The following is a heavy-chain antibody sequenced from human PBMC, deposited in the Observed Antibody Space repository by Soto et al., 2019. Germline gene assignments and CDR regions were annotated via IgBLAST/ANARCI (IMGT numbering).Heavy chain of an antibody. CDR3: ARDKEVLLTNYGMAV. V-gene: IGHV3-74*01. Sequence: PGGSLRLPCTAPRFTFGSYWMHWVRQAPGKGLVWVSDINVDGTETWYADSVKGRFTISRDNDKKTLYLHMTGLGVDDTGVYYCARDKEVLLTNYGMAVWGQGTTGTVS. J-gene: IGHJ6*02. CDR2: INVDGTET. CDR1: RFTFGSYW.